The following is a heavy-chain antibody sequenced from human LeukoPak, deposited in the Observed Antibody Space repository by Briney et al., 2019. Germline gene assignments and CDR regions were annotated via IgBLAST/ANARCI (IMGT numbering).Heavy chain of an antibody. V-gene: IGHV3-21*04. D-gene: IGHD3-22*01. J-gene: IGHJ3*02. CDR2: ISSSSSYI. CDR1: GFTFSSYS. CDR3: AKRISMIGGPFDI. Sequence: PGGSLRLSCAASGFTFSSYSMNWVRQAPGKGLEWVSSISSSSSYIYYADSVKGRFTISRDNAKKSLYLQMNSLRAEDTALYYCAKRISMIGGPFDIWGQGTMVTVSS.